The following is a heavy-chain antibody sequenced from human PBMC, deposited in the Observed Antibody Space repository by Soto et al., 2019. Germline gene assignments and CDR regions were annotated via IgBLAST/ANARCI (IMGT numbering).Heavy chain of an antibody. CDR2: INHSGST. J-gene: IGHJ6*03. Sequence: PSETLSLTCAVYGGSFSGYYWSWIRQPSGKGLEWIGEINHSGSTNYNPSLKSRVTISVDTSKNQFSLKLSSVTAADTAVYYCARDILRYCTNDICYGPPYYMDVWGKGTTVTVSS. D-gene: IGHD2-8*01. V-gene: IGHV4-34*01. CDR3: ARDILRYCTNDICYGPPYYMDV. CDR1: GGSFSGYY.